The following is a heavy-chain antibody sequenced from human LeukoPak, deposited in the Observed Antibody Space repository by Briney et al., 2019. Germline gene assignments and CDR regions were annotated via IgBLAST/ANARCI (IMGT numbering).Heavy chain of an antibody. J-gene: IGHJ6*02. CDR3: ARRRDDYSNYYYYYGMDV. D-gene: IGHD4-11*01. Sequence: PSETLSLACTVSGGSISSYYWSWIRQPPGKGLEWIGYIYYSGSTNYNPSLKSRVTISVDTSKNQFSLKLSSVTAADTAVYYCARRRDDYSNYYYYYGMDVWGQGTTVTVSS. CDR2: IYYSGST. CDR1: GGSISSYY. V-gene: IGHV4-59*08.